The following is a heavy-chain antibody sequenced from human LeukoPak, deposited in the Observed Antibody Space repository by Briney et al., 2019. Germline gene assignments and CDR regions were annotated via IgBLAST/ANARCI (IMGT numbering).Heavy chain of an antibody. D-gene: IGHD3-10*01. CDR1: GGSFSGYY. Sequence: PSETLSLTCAVYGGSFSGYYWSWIRQPPGKGLEWIGEIKHSGSTNYNPSLKSRVTISVDTPKNQFSLKLSSVTAADTAVYYCARVLLWFGVHYYYVMDVWGQGTTVTVSS. CDR2: IKHSGST. CDR3: ARVLLWFGVHYYYVMDV. J-gene: IGHJ6*02. V-gene: IGHV4-34*01.